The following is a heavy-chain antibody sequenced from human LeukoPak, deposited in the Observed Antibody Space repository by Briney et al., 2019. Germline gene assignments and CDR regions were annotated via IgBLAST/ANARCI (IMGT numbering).Heavy chain of an antibody. J-gene: IGHJ4*02. CDR2: ISYDGSNK. V-gene: IGHV3-30*04. D-gene: IGHD5-24*01. Sequence: RPGGSLRLSCAASGFTFSSFTMHWVRQAPGKGLEWVAIISYDGSNKYYADSVKGRFTISRDNSKNTLYLQMNSLRAEDTAVYYCAKDGDGYNDVPFDYWGQGTLVTVSS. CDR1: GFTFSSFT. CDR3: AKDGDGYNDVPFDY.